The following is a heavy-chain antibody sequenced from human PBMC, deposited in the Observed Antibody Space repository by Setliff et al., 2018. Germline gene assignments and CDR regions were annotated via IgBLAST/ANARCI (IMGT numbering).Heavy chain of an antibody. V-gene: IGHV4-31*03. J-gene: IGHJ4*02. CDR1: GGSISSGGYY. CDR2: IYYSGST. Sequence: SETLSLTCTVSGGSISSGGYYWSWIRQHPGKGLEWIGYIYYSGSTHYNPSLKSRVTISVDTSKNQFSLKLSSVTAADTAVYYCARGGKILEWLYAHDYWGQGTLVTVSS. D-gene: IGHD3-3*01. CDR3: ARGGKILEWLYAHDY.